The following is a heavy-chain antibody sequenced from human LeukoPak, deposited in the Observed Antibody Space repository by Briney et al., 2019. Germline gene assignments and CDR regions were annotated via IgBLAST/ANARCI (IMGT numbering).Heavy chain of an antibody. CDR2: IKVNTGTT. V-gene: IGHV1-18*01. Sequence: ASVKVSCKASGYTLTDCCITWVRQAPGHGLEGMGWIKVNTGTTDHAQKFQGRVTLTTDTSTATAYMELTSLRSDDTAVYYCARDRGSAASGAFFDPWGRGSLVIVSS. CDR3: ARDRGSAASGAFFDP. CDR1: GYTLTDCC. D-gene: IGHD1-26*01. J-gene: IGHJ2*01.